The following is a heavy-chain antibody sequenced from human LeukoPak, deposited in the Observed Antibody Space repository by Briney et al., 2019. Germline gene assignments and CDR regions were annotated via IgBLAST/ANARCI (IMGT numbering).Heavy chain of an antibody. CDR2: ISPSGGST. CDR3: ARGTGLKAFDI. J-gene: IGHJ3*02. V-gene: IGHV1-46*01. D-gene: IGHD3-10*01. CDR1: GYTFTGYW. Sequence: ASVKLSCKAFGYTFTGYWMHWVRQAPGQGPEWMGVISPSGGSTIYAQKFKGRVTLTRDMSTSTDYLELSSLRSEDTAVYYCARGTGLKAFDIWGQGTMVTVSS.